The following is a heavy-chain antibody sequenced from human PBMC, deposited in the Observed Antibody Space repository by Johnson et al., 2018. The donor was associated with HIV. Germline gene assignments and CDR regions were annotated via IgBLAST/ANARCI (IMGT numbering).Heavy chain of an antibody. V-gene: IGHV3-72*01. J-gene: IGHJ3*02. CDR2: TNNKPNSYTT. CDR1: GFTLSDNY. Sequence: VQLVESGGGLVQPGGSLRLSCAASGFTLSDNYMDWVRQAAGKGLEWVGRTNNKPNSYTTEYAASVKGRLTISRDDSKNSLYLQMKCLRPEDTALHYCAREGGSSGPDAFNIWGQGTMVTVSS. CDR3: AREGGSSGPDAFNI. D-gene: IGHD3-16*01.